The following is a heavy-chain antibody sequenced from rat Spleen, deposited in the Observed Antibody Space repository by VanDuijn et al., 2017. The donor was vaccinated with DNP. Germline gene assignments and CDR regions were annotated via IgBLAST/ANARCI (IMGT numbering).Heavy chain of an antibody. J-gene: IGHJ2*01. CDR2: ISYDGRVT. CDR3: ARPDY. CDR1: GFSFRNYY. V-gene: IGHV5-7*01. Sequence: EVQLVESGGGLVQPGRSLKLSCAASGFSFRNYYMAWVRQAPKKGLEWVATISYDGRVTYYRDSVKGRFTLSRDNAKSTLYLQMDSLRSEDTATYYCARPDYWGQGVMVTVSS.